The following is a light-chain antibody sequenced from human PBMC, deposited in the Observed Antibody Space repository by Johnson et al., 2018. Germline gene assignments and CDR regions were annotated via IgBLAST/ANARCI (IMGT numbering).Light chain of an antibody. CDR1: SSNLGNNY. Sequence: VLTQPPSVSAAPGQKVTISCSGSSSNLGNNYVSWYQQLPGTATKLLIYENNKRPSGIPDRFSGSKSGTSATLGITGLQTGAEADYYCGTWDSSLSAGNVFGTGTKVTVL. J-gene: IGLJ1*01. CDR3: GTWDSSLSAGNV. V-gene: IGLV1-51*02. CDR2: ENN.